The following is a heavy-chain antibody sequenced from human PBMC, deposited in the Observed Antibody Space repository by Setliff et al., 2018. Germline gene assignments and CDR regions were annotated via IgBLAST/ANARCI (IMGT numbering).Heavy chain of an antibody. V-gene: IGHV3-7*03. D-gene: IGHD3-10*01. CDR3: ARDRGGTNPWFDF. Sequence: GGSLRLSCAASGFTFSSYWMSWVRQAPGKGLEWVANIKQDGSEKYYVDSVKGRFTISRDNAKNSLYLQMNSLRAEDTAVYYCARDRGGTNPWFDFWGQGTQVTVSS. CDR1: GFTFSSYW. J-gene: IGHJ5*01. CDR2: IKQDGSEK.